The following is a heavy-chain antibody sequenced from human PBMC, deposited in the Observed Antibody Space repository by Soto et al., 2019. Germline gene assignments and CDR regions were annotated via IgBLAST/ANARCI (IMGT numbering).Heavy chain of an antibody. V-gene: IGHV6-1*01. CDR2: TYYRSKWYN. D-gene: IGHD2-15*01. J-gene: IGHJ4*02. Sequence: SQTLSRTGASSGDSVSSNSVAWNWIRHSPSRGLEWLGRTYYRSKWYNDYAVSVKGRITSNPDTSKNQVSLQLNSVTPEDTAVYYCARACTVGSCYSFDYWGQGTPVTVSS. CDR1: GDSVSSNSVA. CDR3: ARACTVGSCYSFDY.